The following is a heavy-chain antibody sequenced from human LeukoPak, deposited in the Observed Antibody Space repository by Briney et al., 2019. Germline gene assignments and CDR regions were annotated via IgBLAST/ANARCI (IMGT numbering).Heavy chain of an antibody. J-gene: IGHJ4*02. CDR2: INPNSGGT. V-gene: IGHV1-2*02. CDR3: ARVPVEYYYDSSGSGRFDY. Sequence: ASVKVSCKASGYTFTGYYMHWVRQAPGQGLEWMGWINPNSGGTNYAQKFQGRVTMTRDMSTSTVYMELSSLRSEDTAVHYCARVPVEYYYDSSGSGRFDYWGQGTLVTVSS. CDR1: GYTFTGYY. D-gene: IGHD3-22*01.